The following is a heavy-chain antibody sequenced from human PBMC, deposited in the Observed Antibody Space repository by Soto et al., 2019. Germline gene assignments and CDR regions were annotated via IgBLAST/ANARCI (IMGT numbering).Heavy chain of an antibody. CDR1: GGSIRSEDYY. CDR2: MFYTGTT. Sequence: SETLSLTCSVSGGSIRSEDYYWSWIRQPPGKGLEWIGSMFYTGTTYYNPSLKSRITISMDTSKNQFSLRLTSVTAAHTAEYQCARGVRFWSSPSCQGRNLFDPWGQGTRVTASS. J-gene: IGHJ5*02. V-gene: IGHV4-30-4*08. CDR3: ARGVRFWSSPSCQGRNLFDP. D-gene: IGHD3-3*01.